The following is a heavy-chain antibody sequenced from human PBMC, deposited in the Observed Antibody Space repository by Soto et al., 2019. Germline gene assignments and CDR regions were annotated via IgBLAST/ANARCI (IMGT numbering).Heavy chain of an antibody. J-gene: IGHJ1*01. D-gene: IGHD3-22*01. V-gene: IGHV6-1*01. CDR2: TYYRSKWYN. CDR3: AKDGPIVEGYFQH. CDR1: GDSVSSKSAA. Sequence: SQTLSLTCAISGDSVSSKSAAWNWIRQSPSRGLEWLGRTYYRSKWYNEYAVSVKGRITINPDTSKNQFSLQLNSVTPEDTAVYYCAKDGPIVEGYFQHWGQGTLVTVSS.